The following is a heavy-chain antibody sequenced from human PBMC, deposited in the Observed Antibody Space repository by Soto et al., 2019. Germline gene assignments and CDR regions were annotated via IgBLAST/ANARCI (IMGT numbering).Heavy chain of an antibody. J-gene: IGHJ4*02. D-gene: IGHD3-22*01. CDR2: ISGSGGST. CDR3: AKDLTIKSYYASSGYTVDY. Sequence: PGGSLRLSCAASGFTFSSYAMSWVRQAPGKGLEWVSAISGSGGSTYYADSVKGRFTISRDNSKNTLYLQMNSLRAEDTAVYYCAKDLTIKSYYASSGYTVDYWGQGTLVTVSS. V-gene: IGHV3-23*01. CDR1: GFTFSSYA.